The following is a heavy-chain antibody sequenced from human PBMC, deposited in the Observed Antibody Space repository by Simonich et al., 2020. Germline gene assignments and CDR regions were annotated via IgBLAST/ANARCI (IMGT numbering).Heavy chain of an antibody. CDR1: GFTFSSYW. CDR2: RKQDGSEK. CDR3: ARDRRTGDWYFDL. Sequence: EVQLVESGGGLVQPGGSLRLSCAASGFTFSSYWMSWVRQAPGKGREGVANRKQDGSEKYYVDSVKGRFTISRDNAKNSLYLQMNSLRAEDTAVYYCARDRRTGDWYFDLWGRGTLVTVSS. D-gene: IGHD7-27*01. V-gene: IGHV3-7*01. J-gene: IGHJ2*01.